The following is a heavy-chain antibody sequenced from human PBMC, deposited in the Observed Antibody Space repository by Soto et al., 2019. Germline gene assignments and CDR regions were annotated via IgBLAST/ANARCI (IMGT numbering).Heavy chain of an antibody. D-gene: IGHD3-22*01. CDR1: GGSISSYY. CDR3: SRTYYYDRSGYYNDL. J-gene: IGHJ5*02. V-gene: IGHV4-4*07. Sequence: SETLSLTCTVSGGSISSYYWSWIRQPAGKGLEWIGRISPRGGTNYNPSLKSRVTMSVDTSKTQFSLKPRSVTAADTAVYYCSRTYYYDRSGYYNDLWGQGTLVTVSS. CDR2: ISPRGGT.